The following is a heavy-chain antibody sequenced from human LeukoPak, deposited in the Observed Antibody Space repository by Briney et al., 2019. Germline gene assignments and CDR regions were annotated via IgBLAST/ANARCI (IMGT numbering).Heavy chain of an antibody. V-gene: IGHV3-30-3*01. J-gene: IGHJ3*02. Sequence: PGRSLRLSCAASGFTFSSYAMHWVRQAPGKGLEWVAVISYDGSNKYYADSVKGRFTISRDNSKNTLYLQMNSLRAEDTAVYYCARALDSSGYDAFDIWGQGTMVTVSS. D-gene: IGHD3-22*01. CDR2: ISYDGSNK. CDR3: ARALDSSGYDAFDI. CDR1: GFTFSSYA.